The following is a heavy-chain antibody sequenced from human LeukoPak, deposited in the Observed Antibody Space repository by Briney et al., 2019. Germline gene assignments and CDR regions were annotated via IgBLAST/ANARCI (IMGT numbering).Heavy chain of an antibody. CDR2: IYDSGST. D-gene: IGHD3-22*01. Sequence: SETLSLTCTVSGGSVSSGSYYWSWIRQPPGKGLEWIRYIYDSGSTNYNPSLKRRVTISVDTSKNQFSLKLSSVTAADTAVYYCAREPSGYFNYWGQGTLVTVSS. CDR3: AREPSGYFNY. J-gene: IGHJ4*02. V-gene: IGHV4-61*01. CDR1: GGSVSSGSYY.